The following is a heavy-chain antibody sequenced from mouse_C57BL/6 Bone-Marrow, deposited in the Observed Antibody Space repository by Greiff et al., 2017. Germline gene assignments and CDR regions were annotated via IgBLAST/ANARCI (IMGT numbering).Heavy chain of an antibody. Sequence: QVQLQQSGPELVKPGASVKISCKASGYAFSSSWMNRVKQRPGKGLEWIGRIYPGDGDTNYNGKFKGKATLTADKSSSTAYMQLSSLTSEDSAVYFCARGLSLFAYWGQGTLVTVSA. CDR1: GYAFSSSW. CDR3: ARGLSLFAY. V-gene: IGHV1-82*01. CDR2: IYPGDGDT. D-gene: IGHD1-1*02. J-gene: IGHJ3*01.